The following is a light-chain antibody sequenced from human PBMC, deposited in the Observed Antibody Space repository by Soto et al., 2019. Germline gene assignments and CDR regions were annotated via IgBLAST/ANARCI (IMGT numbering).Light chain of an antibody. CDR2: AAS. V-gene: IGKV1-16*02. J-gene: IGKJ1*01. CDR3: QQYQISPPT. CDR1: QDISNL. Sequence: DIQMTQSPASLSASVGDRVTITCRASQDISNLLAWLQQKPGQAPKSLIYAASGLQSGVPSKFSGSGSGTDFTLTISSLQPDVFATYSCQQYQISPPTFGQGTKV.